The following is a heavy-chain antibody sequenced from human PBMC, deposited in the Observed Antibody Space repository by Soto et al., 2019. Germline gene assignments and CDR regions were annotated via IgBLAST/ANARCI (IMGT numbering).Heavy chain of an antibody. Sequence: GASVKVSCKASGYTFTSYEINWVRQAAGQGLEWLGWMSPNSGNTGYAPKFLGRVTMTKNTSINTAYMELSSLTSEDTAVYYCARGFQIFGMVKKFDPWGQGTLVTVS. CDR2: MSPNSGNT. CDR3: ARGFQIFGMVKKFDP. V-gene: IGHV1-8*01. CDR1: GYTFTSYE. J-gene: IGHJ5*02. D-gene: IGHD3-3*01.